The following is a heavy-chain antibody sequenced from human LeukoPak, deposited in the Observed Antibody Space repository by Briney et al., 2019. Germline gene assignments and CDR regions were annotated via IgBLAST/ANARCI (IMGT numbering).Heavy chain of an antibody. CDR3: TIYSTSYYDNSGTYKAYYYMDV. CDR2: FDPDKGET. CDR1: GHTLTELS. Sequence: VSVKVSCKTSGHTLTELSIHWVRQAPGKGLEWMGGFDPDKGETIYAQRLQGRVTMTEDTSTDTAYMELSSLRSEDTAVYFCTIYSTSYYDNSGTYKAYYYMDVWGKGTTVTVSS. D-gene: IGHD3-22*01. J-gene: IGHJ6*03. V-gene: IGHV1-24*01.